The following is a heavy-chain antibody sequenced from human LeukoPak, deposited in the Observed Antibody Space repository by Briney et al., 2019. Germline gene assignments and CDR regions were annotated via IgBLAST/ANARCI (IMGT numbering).Heavy chain of an antibody. Sequence: GGSLRLSCAASGLTFSSFPMHWVRQAPGKGLEWVAVISYDGTNKYYADSVKGRFTISRDNSKNTLYLQMNSLRAEDTAVYYCARDTWRYNYFDYWGQGTLVTVSS. CDR3: ARDTWRYNYFDY. V-gene: IGHV3-30-3*01. J-gene: IGHJ4*02. CDR2: ISYDGTNK. D-gene: IGHD1-1*01. CDR1: GLTFSSFP.